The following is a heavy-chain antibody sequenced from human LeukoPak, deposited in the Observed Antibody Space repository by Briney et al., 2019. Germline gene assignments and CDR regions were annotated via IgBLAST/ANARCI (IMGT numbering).Heavy chain of an antibody. CDR3: AREEGGRLGIDYYFDY. J-gene: IGHJ4*02. CDR2: ISSSGSTI. CDR1: GFTFSDYY. Sequence: GGSLRLSCAASGFTFSDYYMSWIRQAPGKGLEWVSYISSSGSTIYYADSVKGRFTISRDNAKKLLFLQMNSLRAEDTAVYYCAREEGGRLGIDYYFDYWGQGTLVTVSS. D-gene: IGHD7-27*01. V-gene: IGHV3-11*04.